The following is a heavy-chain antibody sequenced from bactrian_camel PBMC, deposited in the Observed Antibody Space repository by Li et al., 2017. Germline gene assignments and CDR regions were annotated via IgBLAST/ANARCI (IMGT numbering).Heavy chain of an antibody. V-gene: IGHV3S63*01. CDR2: IYPGAGTT. Sequence: HVQLVESGGGSVETGGSLTLSCQASGDSGNPYGVFCLGWFRQSPGKEREGVAGIYPGAGTTFYADSVKGRFTISKDNAKNAVYLQMNSLKPEDTAMYYCGADYPGFHRPEGCDLDFPYKGQGTQVTGS. J-gene: IGHJ4*01. CDR1: GDSGNPYGVFC. D-gene: IGHD5*01.